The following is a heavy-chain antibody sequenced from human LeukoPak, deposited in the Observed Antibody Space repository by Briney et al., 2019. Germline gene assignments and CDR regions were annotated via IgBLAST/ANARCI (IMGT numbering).Heavy chain of an antibody. CDR1: GYSFTGYY. D-gene: IGHD4/OR15-4a*01. CDR3: ARDLDYGEKSEDY. Sequence: ASVKVSCKASGYSFTGYYMHWVRQAPGQGLEWLGIINLSGGSTHYPQKFQDRVTMTRDTSTSTVYMELSSLRSEDTAVYYCARDLDYGEKSEDYWGQGTLVTVSS. CDR2: INLSGGST. J-gene: IGHJ4*02. V-gene: IGHV1-46*01.